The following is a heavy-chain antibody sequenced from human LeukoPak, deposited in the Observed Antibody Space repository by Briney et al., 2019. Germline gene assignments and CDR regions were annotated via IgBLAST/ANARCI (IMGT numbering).Heavy chain of an antibody. Sequence: ASVKVSCKASGYTFTSYYMHWVRQAPGQGLEWMGIINPSGGSTSYAQKFQGRVTMTRDTSTSTAYMELSSLRSEDTAVYYCARLLLAAAGPGRENYWGQGTLVTVSS. CDR3: ARLLLAAAGPGRENY. J-gene: IGHJ4*02. CDR2: INPSGGST. CDR1: GYTFTSYY. D-gene: IGHD6-13*01. V-gene: IGHV1-46*01.